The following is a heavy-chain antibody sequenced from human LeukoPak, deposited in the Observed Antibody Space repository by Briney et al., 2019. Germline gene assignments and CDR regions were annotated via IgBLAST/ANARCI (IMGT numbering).Heavy chain of an antibody. CDR1: GGTFSSYD. J-gene: IGHJ5*02. CDR3: ARGHWSGYSYNWFDP. CDR2: MNPNSGNT. V-gene: IGHV1-8*02. D-gene: IGHD3-3*01. Sequence: ASVKVSCKASGGTFSSYDINWVRQTTGQGLEWVGWMNPNSGNTGYAQKFQGRVTMTRTTSMSTAYMELNSLRSEDTAVYYCARGHWSGYSYNWFDPWGQGTLVTVSS.